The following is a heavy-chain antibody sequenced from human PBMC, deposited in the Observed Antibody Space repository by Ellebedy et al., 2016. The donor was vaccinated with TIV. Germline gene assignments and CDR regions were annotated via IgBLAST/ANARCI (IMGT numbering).Heavy chain of an antibody. Sequence: GGSLRLXCQGSGYTFTTYWIGWVRQMPGKGLEWMGIIYPDDLDTRYSPSFQGQVTISADRSISTAYLQWSSLKASDTAMYYCARRGGNVWYFDLWGRGTLVTVSS. CDR3: ARRGGNVWYFDL. CDR2: IYPDDLDT. CDR1: GYTFTTYW. V-gene: IGHV5-51*01. J-gene: IGHJ2*01. D-gene: IGHD4-23*01.